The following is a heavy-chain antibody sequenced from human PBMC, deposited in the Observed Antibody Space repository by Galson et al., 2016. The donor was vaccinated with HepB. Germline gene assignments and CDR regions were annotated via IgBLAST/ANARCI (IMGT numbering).Heavy chain of an antibody. Sequence: SLRLSCAVSGYTSTLYWMNWVRQAPGKGLEWVANIKQDGSGKNYVDSVKGRFTISRDNSNNTLYLQMNGLRAEDTAVYYCAKVRLVRRIFDHWGQGTLLTVSS. CDR2: IKQDGSGK. CDR3: AKVRLVRRIFDH. J-gene: IGHJ4*02. CDR1: GYTSTLYW. V-gene: IGHV3-7*03. D-gene: IGHD1-1*01.